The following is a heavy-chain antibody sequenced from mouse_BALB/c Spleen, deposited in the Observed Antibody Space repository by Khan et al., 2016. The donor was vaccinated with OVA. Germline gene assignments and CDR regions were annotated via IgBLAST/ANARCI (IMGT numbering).Heavy chain of an antibody. J-gene: IGHJ3*01. D-gene: IGHD2-2*01. CDR1: GYSITSGYS. CDR2: LHYTGST. CDR3: AGGLATD. V-gene: IGHV3-1*02. Sequence: EVQLQESGPDLVKPSQSLSLTCTVTGYSITSGYSWHWIRQFPRNKLLWMGYLHYTGSTSYYPSLSSQISFPPDTSTPLFFLQFNSVTTAATPTLCSAGGLATDRGEGSEVSVSA.